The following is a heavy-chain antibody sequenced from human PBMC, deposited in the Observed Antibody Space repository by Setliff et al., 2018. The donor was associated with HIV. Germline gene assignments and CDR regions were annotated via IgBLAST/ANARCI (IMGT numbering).Heavy chain of an antibody. CDR3: ARCAPGPYCRNSFDY. J-gene: IGHJ4*02. Sequence: GGSLRLSCVASGLTFNRYWMSWVRQVPGKGLEWVSNTKYDGSESYYVDSVKGRFIASTDNAKNSLFLEMNSLKAEDTAVYYCARCAPGPYCRNSFDYWGRGALVTVSS. D-gene: IGHD2-15*01. V-gene: IGHV3-7*03. CDR1: GLTFNRYW. CDR2: TKYDGSES.